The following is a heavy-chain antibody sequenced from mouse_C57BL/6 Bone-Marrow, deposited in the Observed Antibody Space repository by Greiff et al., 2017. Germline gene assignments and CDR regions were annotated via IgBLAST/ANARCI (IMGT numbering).Heavy chain of an antibody. J-gene: IGHJ3*01. V-gene: IGHV5-17*01. CDR2: ISSGSSTT. CDR1: GFTFSDYG. Sequence: EVMLVESGGGLVKPGGSLKLSCAASGFTFSDYGMHWVRQAPEKGLEWVAYISSGSSTTYYADTVKGRFTISRDNAKNTLFLQMTSLRSEDTAMYYCARGTRFAYWGQGTLVTVSA. CDR3: ARGTRFAY. D-gene: IGHD3-3*01.